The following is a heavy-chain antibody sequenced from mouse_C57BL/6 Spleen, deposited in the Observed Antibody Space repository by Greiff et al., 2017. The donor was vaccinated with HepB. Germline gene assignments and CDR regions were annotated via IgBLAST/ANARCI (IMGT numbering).Heavy chain of an antibody. CDR2: GQGLEWIG. CDR3: SEDSAVYYSSPITTVVRYYFDY. J-gene: IGHJ2*01. V-gene: IGHV1-87*01. Sequence: VQLQQSGPELARPWASVKISCQAFYTFSRRVHFAIRDTNYWMQWVKQRAGQGLEWIGAIYPGKGDTSYNQKFKGKATLTADISSSTAYMQLSSLTSEDSAVYYSSPITTVVRYYFDYWGQGTTLTVSS. CDR1: YTFSRRVH. D-gene: IGHD1-1*01.